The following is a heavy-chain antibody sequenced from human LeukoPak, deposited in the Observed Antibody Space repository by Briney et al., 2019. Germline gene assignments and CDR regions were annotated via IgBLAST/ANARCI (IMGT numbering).Heavy chain of an antibody. CDR2: IYYNGST. CDR3: ARHMPCSGGSCYLMRY. Sequence: EPSETLSLTCTVSGGFISGYYWSWIRQSPGKGLEWIGYIYYNGSTSHNPSLKSRLTISVDTSKKQFSLKLSSVTAADTAVYYCARHMPCSGGSCYLMRYWGQGTLVTVSS. D-gene: IGHD2-15*01. CDR1: GGFISGYY. V-gene: IGHV4-59*01. J-gene: IGHJ4*02.